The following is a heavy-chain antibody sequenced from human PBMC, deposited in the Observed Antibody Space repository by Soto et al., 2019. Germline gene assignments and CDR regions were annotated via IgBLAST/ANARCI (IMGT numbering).Heavy chain of an antibody. V-gene: IGHV2-5*02. CDR1: GFSLSTTGVG. D-gene: IGHD1-1*01. Sequence: QLTLKESGTTLVKPTPTLTLTCTFSGFSLSTTGVGVGLVRQHPGKALEWLGIIYWDDDKRYSPSLKRRLTTAKDLSKNRQVLTLAHMDPVDAATYYRAHIPWKELWRRAPVVYWGQGTPVTVSS. CDR3: AHIPWKELWRRAPVVY. CDR2: IYWDDDK. J-gene: IGHJ4*02.